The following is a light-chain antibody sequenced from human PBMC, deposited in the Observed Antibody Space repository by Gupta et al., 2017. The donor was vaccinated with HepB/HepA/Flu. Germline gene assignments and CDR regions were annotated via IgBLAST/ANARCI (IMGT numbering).Light chain of an antibody. Sequence: IQMTQSPSTLSASVGDRVTITCRASQSVSTWLAWYQQKPGKAPKLLIYKASSLQSGVPSRFSGSGSETEFTLTISSLQPDDFAIYYCQQHNNYPLTFGGGTKVEIK. J-gene: IGKJ4*01. CDR1: QSVSTW. CDR3: QQHNNYPLT. V-gene: IGKV1-5*03. CDR2: KAS.